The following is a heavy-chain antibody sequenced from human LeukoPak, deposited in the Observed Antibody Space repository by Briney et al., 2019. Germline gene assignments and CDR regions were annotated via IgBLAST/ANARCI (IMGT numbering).Heavy chain of an antibody. J-gene: IGHJ4*02. CDR2: ISGSSGST. CDR3: AKDRKVYEGTYGDHDY. Sequence: GGSLRLSCAASGFTFSSSAMSWVRQAPGKGLEWVSAISGSSGSTYYADSVKGRFTISRDNSKNTVFLQMNSLRAEDTAVYYCAKDRKVYEGTYGDHDYWGQGTLVSVSS. CDR1: GFTFSSSA. V-gene: IGHV3-23*01. D-gene: IGHD4-17*01.